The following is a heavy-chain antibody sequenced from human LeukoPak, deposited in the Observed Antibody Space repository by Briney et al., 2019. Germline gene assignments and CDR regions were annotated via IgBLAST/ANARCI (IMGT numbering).Heavy chain of an antibody. Sequence: GGSLRLSCAASGFTVRNNYMTWVRQAPGKGLEWVSLIYGDGSTYYADSVKGRFTISGDNSKNTLYLQMNSLRAEDTALYYCAKDRDDSSGYYYISTEYNWFDPWGQGTLVTVSS. CDR1: GFTVRNNY. D-gene: IGHD3-22*01. J-gene: IGHJ5*02. CDR3: AKDRDDSSGYYYISTEYNWFDP. CDR2: IYGDGST. V-gene: IGHV3-53*01.